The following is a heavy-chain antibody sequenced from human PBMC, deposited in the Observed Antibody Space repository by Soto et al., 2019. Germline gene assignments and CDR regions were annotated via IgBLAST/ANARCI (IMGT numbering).Heavy chain of an antibody. D-gene: IGHD3-22*01. CDR2: ISYDGSKI. J-gene: IGHJ4*02. V-gene: IGHV3-30*18. Sequence: QVQLVESGGGVVQPGRSLRLSCAASGFTFSTYGMHWVRQAPGKGLEWVAAISYDGSKIYYADSVKGRFTISRDNSKNXLHLQMSSLRAEDTAVYYCAKDGSPFTRIVVVVWYWGQGILVTVSS. CDR3: AKDGSPFTRIVVVVWY. CDR1: GFTFSTYG.